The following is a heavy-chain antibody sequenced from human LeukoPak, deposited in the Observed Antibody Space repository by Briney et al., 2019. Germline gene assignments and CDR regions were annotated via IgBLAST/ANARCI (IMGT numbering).Heavy chain of an antibody. J-gene: IGHJ4*02. Sequence: GRSLRLSCTSSGFTFGTYAVSWFRQAPGKGLEWVAFIRSKTFGGTTEYAASVKGRFTISRDDSKSIAYLQMNSLKTEDTAVYYCTRSSGRNDYWGQGTLVSVSS. CDR2: IRSKTFGGTT. V-gene: IGHV3-49*03. CDR1: GFTFGTYA. CDR3: TRSSGRNDY. D-gene: IGHD6-25*01.